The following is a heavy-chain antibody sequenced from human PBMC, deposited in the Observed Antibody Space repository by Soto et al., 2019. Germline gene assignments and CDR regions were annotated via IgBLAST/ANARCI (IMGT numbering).Heavy chain of an antibody. D-gene: IGHD6-13*01. CDR1: GGSISSSSYY. V-gene: IGHV4-39*01. Sequence: QLQLQESGPGLVKPSETLSLTCTVSGGSISSSSYYWGWIRQPPGKGLEWIGSIYYSGSTYYNPSLKSRVTISVATSKNQFSLKLSAGTAADTAVYYCARKRRGGAAAGTLDYWGQGTLVTVSS. CDR2: IYYSGST. J-gene: IGHJ4*02. CDR3: ARKRRGGAAAGTLDY.